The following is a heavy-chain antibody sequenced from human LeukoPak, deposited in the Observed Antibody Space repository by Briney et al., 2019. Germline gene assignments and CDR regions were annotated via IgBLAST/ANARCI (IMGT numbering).Heavy chain of an antibody. Sequence: GGSLRLSCAASXXXXXXXXXGXVXXXXXXXXXXXXXXXXGGSXTYYXDSVKGRFTXSXDNSKNTLHLQMNSLRAEDTAVXYCAKDARRSSGWYFFDHWGQGTLVTVSS. CDR1: XXXXXXXX. CDR3: AKDARRSSGWYFFDH. CDR2: XXXGGSXT. V-gene: IGHV3-23*01. D-gene: IGHD6-19*01. J-gene: IGHJ4*02.